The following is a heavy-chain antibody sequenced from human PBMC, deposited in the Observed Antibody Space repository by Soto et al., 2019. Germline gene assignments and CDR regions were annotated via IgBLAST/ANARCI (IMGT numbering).Heavy chain of an antibody. CDR2: TYYRSKWYN. D-gene: IGHD3-22*01. Sequence: SQTLSLTCAISGDSVSSNSAAWNWIRQSPSRGLEWLGRTYYRSKWYNDYAVSVKSRITINPDTSKNQFSLQLNSVTPEDTAVYYCARGRDYDSSGYRQGIDYWGQGTLVTVSS. CDR1: GDSVSSNSAA. CDR3: ARGRDYDSSGYRQGIDY. J-gene: IGHJ4*02. V-gene: IGHV6-1*01.